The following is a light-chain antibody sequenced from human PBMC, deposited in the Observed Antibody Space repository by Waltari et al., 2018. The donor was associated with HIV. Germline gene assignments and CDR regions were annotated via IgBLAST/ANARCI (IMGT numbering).Light chain of an antibody. V-gene: IGLV2-14*01. CDR2: EVT. CDR1: DLNDNEY. CDR3: TSYISGTSPV. J-gene: IGLJ2*01. Sequence: QSALTQPASVSGSPGQSITISCDLNDNEYVSWYQRHPGKDPKVIIYEVTNRPSGLSNRFSGSKSGNTAILTISGLQPEDEAYYFCTSYISGTSPVFGRGTRVTVL.